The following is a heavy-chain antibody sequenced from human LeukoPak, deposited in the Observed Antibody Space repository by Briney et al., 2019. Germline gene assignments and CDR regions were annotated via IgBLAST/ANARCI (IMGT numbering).Heavy chain of an antibody. D-gene: IGHD1-1*01. V-gene: IGHV3-23*01. Sequence: GGSLRLSCAASGFTFNNYVMSWVRQAPGKGLEWVSSVSGSGTGAFYADSVKGRFTISRDNSQNTLYLQMNSLLAEDTATYYCAKGGGRTGDVWGQAATATVSS. CDR2: VSGSGTGA. CDR1: GFTFNNYV. J-gene: IGHJ6*02. CDR3: AKGGGRTGDV.